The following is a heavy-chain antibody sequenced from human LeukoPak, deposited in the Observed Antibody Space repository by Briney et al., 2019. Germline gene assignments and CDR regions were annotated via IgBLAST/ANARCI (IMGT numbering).Heavy chain of an antibody. CDR3: VRSRGYSGYDFDY. Sequence: PGGSLRLSCAASGFTFSSYSMNWVRQAPGKGLEWVSSISSTSSYIYYADSVKGRFTISRDNAKNSLYLQMNSLRAEDTAVYYCVRSRGYSGYDFDYWGQGTLVTVSS. CDR1: GFTFSSYS. CDR2: ISSTSSYI. V-gene: IGHV3-21*01. J-gene: IGHJ4*02. D-gene: IGHD5-12*01.